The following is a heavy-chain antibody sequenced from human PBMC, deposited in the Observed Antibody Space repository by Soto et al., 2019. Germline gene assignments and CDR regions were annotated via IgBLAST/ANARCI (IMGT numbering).Heavy chain of an antibody. Sequence: EVQLLESGGGLVQPGGSLRLSCVASGFTFSSYAMHWVRQAPGKGLEWVSTLSGTGGSTFYADSVKGRFTISRDNSKSTLYLQMNSLRVEDTAVYYCAKNGLAFDFWGQGTLVTVSS. CDR1: GFTFSSYA. D-gene: IGHD2-8*01. CDR3: AKNGLAFDF. J-gene: IGHJ4*02. V-gene: IGHV3-23*01. CDR2: LSGTGGST.